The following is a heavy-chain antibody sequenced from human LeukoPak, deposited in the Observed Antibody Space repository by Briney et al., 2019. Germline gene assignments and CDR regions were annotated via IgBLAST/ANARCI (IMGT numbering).Heavy chain of an antibody. D-gene: IGHD6-6*01. V-gene: IGHV1-2*02. CDR3: ARGSDSSSWGEYYFDY. CDR1: GYTFTGYY. CDR2: INPNSGDT. Sequence: ASVKVSCKASGYTFTGYYMHWVRQAPGQGLEWMGWINPNSGDTNYSQKFQGRVSMTRDTSINTAYMELSRLTSDDTAVYYCARGSDSSSWGEYYFDYWGQGTLVTVSS. J-gene: IGHJ4*02.